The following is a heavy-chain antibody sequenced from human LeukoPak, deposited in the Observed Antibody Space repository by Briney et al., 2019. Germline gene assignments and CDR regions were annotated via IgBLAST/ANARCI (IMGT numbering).Heavy chain of an antibody. V-gene: IGHV1-2*02. Sequence: GASVKVSCKASGYTFTGYYMHCVRQAPGQGLEWMGWINPNSGGTNYAQKFQGRVTMTRDTSISTAYMELSRLRSDDTAVYYCARVTQNYIAARPLDYYYYYMDVWGKGTTVTVSS. D-gene: IGHD6-6*01. CDR3: ARVTQNYIAARPLDYYYYYMDV. CDR2: INPNSGGT. CDR1: GYTFTGYY. J-gene: IGHJ6*03.